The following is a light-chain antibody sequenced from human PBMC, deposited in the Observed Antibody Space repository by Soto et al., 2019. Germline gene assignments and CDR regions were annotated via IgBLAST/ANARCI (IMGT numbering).Light chain of an antibody. J-gene: IGKJ1*01. CDR1: QSISSR. CDR3: QQYNSYPGT. V-gene: IGKV1-5*03. Sequence: DIQMTQSPSTLSESVGDRVTITCRASQSISSRLAWYQQKPGKAPKLLIYKASSLDSGVPSGVSGSGSGTEFTLTISSLQPDDFATYYCQQYNSYPGTFGQGTKVEIK. CDR2: KAS.